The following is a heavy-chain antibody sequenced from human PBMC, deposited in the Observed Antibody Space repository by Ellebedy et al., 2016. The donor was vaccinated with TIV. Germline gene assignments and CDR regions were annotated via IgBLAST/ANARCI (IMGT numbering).Heavy chain of an antibody. CDR3: AREGDTAMVHGLDV. CDR2: MNPNSGNT. J-gene: IGHJ6*02. Sequence: AASVKVSCKASGYTFTNYDITWVRQATGQGLEWMGWMNPNSGNTAYAQKFQGRVTMTRNTSISTAYMELNSLRAEDTAVYYCAREGDTAMVHGLDVWGQGTAVTVSS. CDR1: GYTFTNYD. V-gene: IGHV1-8*01. D-gene: IGHD5-18*01.